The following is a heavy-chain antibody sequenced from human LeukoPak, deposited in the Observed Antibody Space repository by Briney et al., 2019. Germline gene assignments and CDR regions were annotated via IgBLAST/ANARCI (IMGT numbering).Heavy chain of an antibody. J-gene: IGHJ6*02. Sequence: GRSLRLSCAASGFTFSSYGMPWVRQAPGKGLEWVAVISYDGSNKYYADSVKGRFTISRDNSKNTLYLQMNSLRAEDTAVYYCASPSSTPGMDVWGQGTTVTVSS. D-gene: IGHD2-2*01. CDR3: ASPSSTPGMDV. CDR1: GFTFSSYG. V-gene: IGHV3-30*03. CDR2: ISYDGSNK.